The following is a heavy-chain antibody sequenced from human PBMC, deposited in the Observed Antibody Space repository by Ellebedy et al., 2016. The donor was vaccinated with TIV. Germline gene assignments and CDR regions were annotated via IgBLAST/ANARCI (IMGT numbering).Heavy chain of an antibody. CDR3: ARRKVTIPRADSYFDY. Sequence: GSLRLSXTVSGGSISSSSYYWGWIRQPPGKGLEWIGSIYYSGNTYYNPSLKSRVTISIDTSKNQFSLRLSSVTAADTAIYRCARRKVTIPRADSYFDYWGQGILVTVSS. CDR1: GGSISSSSYY. V-gene: IGHV4-39*01. D-gene: IGHD3-3*01. J-gene: IGHJ4*02. CDR2: IYYSGNT.